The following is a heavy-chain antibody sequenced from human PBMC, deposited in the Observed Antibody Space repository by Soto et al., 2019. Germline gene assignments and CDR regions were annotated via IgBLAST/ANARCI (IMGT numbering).Heavy chain of an antibody. Sequence: SVKVSCKASGGTFRSYTISWVRLAPGQGLEWMGRISRNNKIPNYAQKYQGRITMTIDKSTTTAYMELGRLTSDDTAVYYCVMVDNYVTPTPQDVWGQGTTVTVSS. CDR2: ISRNNKIP. J-gene: IGHJ6*02. CDR1: GGTFRSYT. V-gene: IGHV1-69*02. D-gene: IGHD3-16*01. CDR3: VMVDNYVTPTPQDV.